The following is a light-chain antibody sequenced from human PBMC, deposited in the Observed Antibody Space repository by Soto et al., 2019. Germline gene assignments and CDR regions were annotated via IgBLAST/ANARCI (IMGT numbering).Light chain of an antibody. Sequence: QAVVTQESSLTVSPGVTVTLTCDSSIDTVTTSHWPYWFQQKPGQAPKTLIYDTTNRHSWTPARFSGSILGGKAALILSGAQPEDEAEYYCLLSYNGAPAVFGGGTQLTVL. CDR1: IDTVTTSHW. J-gene: IGLJ7*01. V-gene: IGLV7-46*01. CDR3: LLSYNGAPAV. CDR2: DTT.